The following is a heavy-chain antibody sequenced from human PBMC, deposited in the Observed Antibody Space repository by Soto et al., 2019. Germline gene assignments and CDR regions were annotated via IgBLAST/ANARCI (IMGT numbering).Heavy chain of an antibody. Sequence: ASVKVSCKASGYRFAGYYMHWVRQAPGQGLEWMGWINPNSGGTNYAQKFQGWVTMTRDKSISTAYLQWSSLKASDTAMYYCATSWSPRYFYYYYGMDVWGQGTTVTVSS. J-gene: IGHJ6*01. CDR2: INPNSGGT. CDR1: GYRFAGYY. D-gene: IGHD3-10*01. CDR3: ATSWSPRYFYYYYGMDV. V-gene: IGHV1-2*04.